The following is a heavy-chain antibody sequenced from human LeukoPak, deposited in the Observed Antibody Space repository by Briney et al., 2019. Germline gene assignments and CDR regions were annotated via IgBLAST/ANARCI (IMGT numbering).Heavy chain of an antibody. D-gene: IGHD3-9*01. CDR2: IYYSGST. Sequence: PSETLSLTCTVSGGSISSSSYYWGWIRQPPGKGLEWIGSIYYSGSTYYNPSLKSRVTMSVDTSKNQFSLKLSSVTAADTAVYYCARGGQYYDILTGYYNPYYFDYWGQGTLVTVSS. CDR1: GGSISSSSYY. J-gene: IGHJ4*02. CDR3: ARGGQYYDILTGYYNPYYFDY. V-gene: IGHV4-39*07.